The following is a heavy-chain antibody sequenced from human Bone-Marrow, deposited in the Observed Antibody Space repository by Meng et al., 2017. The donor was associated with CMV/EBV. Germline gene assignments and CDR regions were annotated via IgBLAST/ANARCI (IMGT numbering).Heavy chain of an antibody. Sequence: ASVKVSCKASGYTFTGYYMHWVRQAPGQGLEWMGWINPNSGGTNYAQKFQGRVTISLDTSKNQFSLKLSSVTAADTAVYYCARRVFDCTSSSCFTHFYYGMDVWGQGTTVTVSS. J-gene: IGHJ6*02. CDR2: INPNSGGT. D-gene: IGHD2-2*02. CDR1: GYTFTGYY. V-gene: IGHV1-2*02. CDR3: ARRVFDCTSSSCFTHFYYGMDV.